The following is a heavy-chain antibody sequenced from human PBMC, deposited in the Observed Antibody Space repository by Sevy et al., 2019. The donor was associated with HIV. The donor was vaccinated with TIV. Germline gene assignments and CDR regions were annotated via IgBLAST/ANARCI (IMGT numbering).Heavy chain of an antibody. CDR1: GFTFSTYS. J-gene: IGHJ6*02. D-gene: IGHD2-2*01. CDR2: IKRDGSEK. Sequence: GSLRLSCAISGFTFSTYSMNWVRQAPGKGLEWVANIKRDGSEKYYVASVKGRFTISRDNAKTSLYLQMNSLRAEDTAVYYCARDCSSATCLWGLDVWGQGTTVTVSS. CDR3: ARDCSSATCLWGLDV. V-gene: IGHV3-7*03.